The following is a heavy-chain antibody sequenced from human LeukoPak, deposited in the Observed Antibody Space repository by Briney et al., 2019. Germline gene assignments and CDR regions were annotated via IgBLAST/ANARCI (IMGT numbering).Heavy chain of an antibody. V-gene: IGHV3-30*19. Sequence: PGGSLRLSCVASGFTFSSNGMHWVRQAPGKGLEWVAVISYDGSNKYYADSVKGRFTISRDNSKNTLYLQMNSLRAEDTALYYCAKISGYYPSDYWGQGTLVTVSS. CDR2: ISYDGSNK. CDR3: AKISGYYPSDY. CDR1: GFTFSSNG. J-gene: IGHJ4*02. D-gene: IGHD3-22*01.